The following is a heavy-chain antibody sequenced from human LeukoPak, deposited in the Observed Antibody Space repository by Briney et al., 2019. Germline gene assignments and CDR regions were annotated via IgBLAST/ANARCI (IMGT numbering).Heavy chain of an antibody. V-gene: IGHV3-21*01. CDR3: ARDLGS. CDR1: GFTLSRYS. Sequence: GGSLRLSCAASGFTLSRYSMNWVRQAPGKGLEWVSSISSGSSYIYYAGSVKGRSTISRDNAKNSLYLQMNSLRAEDTAVYYCARDLGSWGQGTLVTVSS. D-gene: IGHD3-16*01. CDR2: ISSGSSYI. J-gene: IGHJ5*02.